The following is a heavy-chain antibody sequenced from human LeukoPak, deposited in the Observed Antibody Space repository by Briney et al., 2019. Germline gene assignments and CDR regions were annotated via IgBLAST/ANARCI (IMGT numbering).Heavy chain of an antibody. D-gene: IGHD3-22*01. CDR2: ISSSSSYI. Sequence: PGGSLRLSCAASGFTFSSYSMNWVRKAPPTGLERVSSISSSSSYIYYADSVKGRFTISRDNATNTLHLQMNSMRAEDTAVYYCVRDWGYDSSGYWQKYFDSWGQGTLVTVSS. J-gene: IGHJ4*02. V-gene: IGHV3-21*01. CDR3: VRDWGYDSSGYWQKYFDS. CDR1: GFTFSSYS.